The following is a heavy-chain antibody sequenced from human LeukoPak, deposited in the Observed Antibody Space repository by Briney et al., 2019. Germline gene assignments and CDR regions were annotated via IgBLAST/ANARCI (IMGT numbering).Heavy chain of an antibody. CDR1: GFTFSDHY. CDR3: AKWGGSGWYVGAFDI. J-gene: IGHJ3*02. CDR2: TRNKANSYTT. V-gene: IGHV3-72*01. D-gene: IGHD6-19*01. Sequence: PGGSLRLSCAASGFTFSDHYMVWVRQAPGKGLEWVGRTRNKANSYTTEYAASVKGRFTISRDDSKNSLYLQMNSLRAEDTAVYYCAKWGGSGWYVGAFDIWGQGTMVTVSS.